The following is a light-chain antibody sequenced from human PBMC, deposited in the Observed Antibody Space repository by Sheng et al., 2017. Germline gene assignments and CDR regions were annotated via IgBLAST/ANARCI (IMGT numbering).Light chain of an antibody. CDR3: QQYNNWPLT. CDR1: QSVFSN. Sequence: VEMTQSPATLSVSPGERATLSCRASQSVFSNLAWYQQKPGQAPRLLIYGASTRATGIPARFSGSGSGTEFTLTISSLQSEDFAVYYCQQYNNWPLTFGGGTKVEIK. CDR2: GAS. J-gene: IGKJ4*01. V-gene: IGKV3D-15*01.